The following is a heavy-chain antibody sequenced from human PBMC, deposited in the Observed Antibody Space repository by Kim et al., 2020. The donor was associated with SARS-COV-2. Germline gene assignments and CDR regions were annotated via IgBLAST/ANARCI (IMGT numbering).Heavy chain of an antibody. Sequence: SVKVSCKASGGTFSSYAISWVRQAPGQGLEWMGGIIPIFGTANYAQKFQGRVTITADESTSTAYMELSSLRSEDTAVYYCAREGGLDSSSSQLPYYYYYGMDVWGQGTTVTVSS. J-gene: IGHJ6*02. CDR1: GGTFSSYA. CDR2: IIPIFGTA. D-gene: IGHD6-6*01. V-gene: IGHV1-69*13. CDR3: AREGGLDSSSSQLPYYYYYGMDV.